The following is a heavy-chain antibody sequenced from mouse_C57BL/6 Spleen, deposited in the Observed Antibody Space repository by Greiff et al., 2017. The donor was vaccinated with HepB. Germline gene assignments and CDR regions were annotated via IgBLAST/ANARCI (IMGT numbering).Heavy chain of an antibody. CDR2: IRNKANGYTT. J-gene: IGHJ1*03. Sequence: EVQGVESGGGLVQPGGSLSLSCAASGFTFTDYYMSWVRQPPGKALEWLGFIRNKANGYTTEYRASVKGRFTISRDNSKSILYLQMNNLRAEDSATYYCARYQSREYIDDWGTGTTVTVSS. CDR3: ARYQSREYIDD. V-gene: IGHV7-3*01. CDR1: GFTFTDYY.